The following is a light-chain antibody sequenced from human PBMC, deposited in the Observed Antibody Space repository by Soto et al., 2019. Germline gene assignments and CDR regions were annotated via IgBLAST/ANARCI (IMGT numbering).Light chain of an antibody. CDR1: SGSIASNY. V-gene: IGLV6-57*04. Sequence: NFMLTQPHSVSESPGQTVTISCTRSSGSIASNYVQWYQQRPGSAPTTVIYEDNQRPSGVPDRFSGSIDSSSNSAALTISGLETEDEADYYCQSYDSSNVVFGGGTKVTVL. J-gene: IGLJ2*01. CDR2: EDN. CDR3: QSYDSSNVV.